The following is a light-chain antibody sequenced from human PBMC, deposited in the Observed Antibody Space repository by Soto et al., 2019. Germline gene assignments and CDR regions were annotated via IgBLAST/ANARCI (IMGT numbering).Light chain of an antibody. CDR2: GAS. CDR1: QSVSSSY. V-gene: IGKV3D-20*02. CDR3: QQRSNWPLT. J-gene: IGKJ4*01. Sequence: EIVLTQSPGTLSLSPGERATLSCRASQSVSSSYLAWYQQKPGQAPRLLIYGASNRATGIPARFSGSGSGTDFTLTISSLEREDFAVYYCQQRSNWPLTFGGGTKVDIK.